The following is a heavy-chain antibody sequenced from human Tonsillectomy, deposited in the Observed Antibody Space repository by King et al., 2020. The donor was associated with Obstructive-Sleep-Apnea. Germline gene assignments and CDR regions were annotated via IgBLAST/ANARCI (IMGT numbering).Heavy chain of an antibody. J-gene: IGHJ6*02. CDR3: AKDERAQQLVVMDV. D-gene: IGHD6-13*01. Sequence: VQLVESGGGLVQPGRSLRLSCAASGFTFDDYAMHWVRHAPGKGLEWVSGISWNSGSIGYADSVKGRFTISRDNAKNSLYLQMNSLRAEDTALYYCAKDERAQQLVVMDVWGQGTTVTVSS. V-gene: IGHV3-9*01. CDR2: ISWNSGSI. CDR1: GFTFDDYA.